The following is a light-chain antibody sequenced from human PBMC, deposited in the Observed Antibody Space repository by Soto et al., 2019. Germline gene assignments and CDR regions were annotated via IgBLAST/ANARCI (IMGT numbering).Light chain of an antibody. V-gene: IGLV2-11*01. J-gene: IGLJ3*02. CDR2: DVS. Sequence: QSALTQPRSVSGSPGQSVTVSCTGTSRDVGAYNYVSWFQQHPGKAPKLMIYDVSKRPSGVPDRFSGSKSGNTASLTISGLQAEDEADYYCCSYAGSYTGVFGGGTQLTVL. CDR1: SRDVGAYNY. CDR3: CSYAGSYTGV.